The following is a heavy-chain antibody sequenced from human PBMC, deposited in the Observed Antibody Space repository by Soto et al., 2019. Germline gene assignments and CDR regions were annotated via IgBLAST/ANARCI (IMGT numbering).Heavy chain of an antibody. J-gene: IGHJ3*01. V-gene: IGHV3-72*01. CDR2: SRDKAQGYST. Sequence: PGGSLRLSCAGSGFTLSDHYIDWVRQAPGKGLEWVGRSRDKAQGYSTAYAASVKGRFTTSRDESKNSVYLQMNSLKTEDTAVYYCTTERCTGTNCYVKNAFDVWGQGTMVTVSS. D-gene: IGHD1-1*01. CDR3: TTERCTGTNCYVKNAFDV. CDR1: GFTLSDHY.